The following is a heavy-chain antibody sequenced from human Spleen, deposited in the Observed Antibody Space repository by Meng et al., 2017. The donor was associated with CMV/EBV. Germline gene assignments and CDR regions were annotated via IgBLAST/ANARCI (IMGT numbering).Heavy chain of an antibody. Sequence: GSLRLSCAVYGGSFSGYDWSWIRQPPGKGLEWIGEINHSGSTNYNPSLKSRVTISVDTSKNQFSLKLSSVTAADTAVYYCARGSTSPRWVYWGQGTLVTVSS. V-gene: IGHV4-34*01. CDR1: GGSFSGYD. D-gene: IGHD2-2*01. J-gene: IGHJ4*02. CDR2: INHSGST. CDR3: ARGSTSPRWVY.